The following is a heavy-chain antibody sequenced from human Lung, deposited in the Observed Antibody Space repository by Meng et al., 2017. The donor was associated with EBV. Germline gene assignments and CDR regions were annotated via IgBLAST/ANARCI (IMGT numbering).Heavy chain of an antibody. CDR1: GFTVSTNY. V-gene: IGHV3-53*01. Sequence: EVQLVASGGGLIQPGGSLRLSCAASGFTVSTNYMTWVRQAPGKGLEWLSVIYSGGSTQYAESVKGRFTISKDNSKNTLYLQMNNLRAEDTAVYYCARDGDYIPFENWGQGTLVTVSS. J-gene: IGHJ4*02. D-gene: IGHD4-17*01. CDR3: ARDGDYIPFEN. CDR2: IYSGGST.